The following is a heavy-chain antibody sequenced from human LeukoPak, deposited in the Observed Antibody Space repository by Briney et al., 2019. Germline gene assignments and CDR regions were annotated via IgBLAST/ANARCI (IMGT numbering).Heavy chain of an antibody. D-gene: IGHD6-6*01. CDR2: INHSGST. V-gene: IGHV4-34*01. Sequence: SETLSLTCAVYGGSCSGYYWSWIRQPPGKGLEWIGEINHSGSTNYNPSLKSRVTISVDTSKNQFSLKLSSVTAADTAVYYCAACIAARPIDYWGQGTLVTVSS. J-gene: IGHJ4*02. CDR1: GGSCSGYY. CDR3: AACIAARPIDY.